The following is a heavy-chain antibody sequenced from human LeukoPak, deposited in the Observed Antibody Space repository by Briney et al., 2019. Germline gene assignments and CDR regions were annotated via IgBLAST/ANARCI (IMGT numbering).Heavy chain of an antibody. J-gene: IGHJ4*02. CDR2: ISSSSSTT. V-gene: IGHV3-48*01. Sequence: GGSLRLSCAASGFPFSSYSMNWVRQAPGKGLEWVSYISSSSSTTYYADSVKGRFTISRDNAKNSLYLQMNSLRAEDTAVYYCARFDYDSSGYYNYWGQGTLVTVSS. D-gene: IGHD3-22*01. CDR3: ARFDYDSSGYYNY. CDR1: GFPFSSYS.